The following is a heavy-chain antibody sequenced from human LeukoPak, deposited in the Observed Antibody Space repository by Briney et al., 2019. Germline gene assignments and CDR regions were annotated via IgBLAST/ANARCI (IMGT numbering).Heavy chain of an antibody. V-gene: IGHV1-2*02. Sequence: VKISCKASGYTFTDYYIQWMRQAPGQGLEWMGWINVNNGGTKYAQHLQGRVAMTTDTSISTAYMELSRLRSDDTAVYYCARLREGLYHFDYWGQGTLVSVSS. D-gene: IGHD3-16*02. CDR2: INVNNGGT. J-gene: IGHJ4*02. CDR1: GYTFTDYY. CDR3: ARLREGLYHFDY.